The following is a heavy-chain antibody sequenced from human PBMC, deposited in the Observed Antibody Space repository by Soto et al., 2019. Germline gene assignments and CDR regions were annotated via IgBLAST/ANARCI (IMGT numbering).Heavy chain of an antibody. CDR2: IYYSGST. D-gene: IGHD3-9*01. J-gene: IGHJ5*02. V-gene: IGHV4-61*01. CDR1: GGSVSSGSYY. CDR3: ASGHYEIVTGYVSCDP. Sequence: QVQLQESGPGLVKPSETLSLTCTVSGGSVSSGSYYWSWIRQPPGKGLEWLGYIYYSGSTNYNPSPKRRATLQSDSPKNQFARKLGSGTGADTAGYYCASGHYEIVTGYVSCDPWGPGTLVTVSS.